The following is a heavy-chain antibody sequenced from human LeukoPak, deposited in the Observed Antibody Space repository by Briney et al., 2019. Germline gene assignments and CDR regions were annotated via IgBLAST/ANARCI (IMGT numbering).Heavy chain of an antibody. CDR1: GFSFSSFG. D-gene: IGHD3-22*01. V-gene: IGHV3-30*18. CDR3: AKDRYYYDSSGSIYFDY. Sequence: SGRSLRLSCAASGFSFSSFGMHWVRQAPGKGLEWVAVISYDGNKKYYRDSVKGRFTISRDNSQNTVDLQMNSLRAGDTAVYYCAKDRYYYDSSGSIYFDYWGQGTLVTVSS. J-gene: IGHJ4*02. CDR2: ISYDGNKK.